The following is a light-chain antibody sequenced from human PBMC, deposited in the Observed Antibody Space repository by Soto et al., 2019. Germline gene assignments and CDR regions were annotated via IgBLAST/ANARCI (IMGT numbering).Light chain of an antibody. J-gene: IGKJ4*01. V-gene: IGKV1-39*01. Sequence: DIQMPQSPSSLSASVGDIVTISCRASQSIGRYLSWYQQKPGKAPNLLINVASTLPSGVPSRFSGSGSVTDFTLAISSLQPADFATYCCQQSSSTPQTFGGGTRVEIK. CDR1: QSIGRY. CDR3: QQSSSTPQT. CDR2: VAS.